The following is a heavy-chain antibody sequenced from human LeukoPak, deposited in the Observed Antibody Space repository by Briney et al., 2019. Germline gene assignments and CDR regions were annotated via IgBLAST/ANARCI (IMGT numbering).Heavy chain of an antibody. CDR3: ARVGSTSCYDY. D-gene: IGHD2-2*01. J-gene: IGHJ4*02. CDR1: GFTISSYS. CDR2: ISSSSYI. Sequence: GGSLRLSCAASGFTISSYSMNWVRQAPGKGLEWVSSISSSSYIYYADSVKGRFTISRDNAKNSLYLQMNSLRAEDTAVYYCARVGSTSCYDYWGQGTLVTVSS. V-gene: IGHV3-21*01.